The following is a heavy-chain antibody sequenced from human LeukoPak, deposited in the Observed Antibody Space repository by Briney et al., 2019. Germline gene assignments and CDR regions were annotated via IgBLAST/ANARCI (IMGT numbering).Heavy chain of an antibody. J-gene: IGHJ6*03. CDR2: IDYSGST. CDR1: GGSISSYY. D-gene: IGHD5-18*01. CDR3: ARSRGYSYGYGYYYYMDV. V-gene: IGHV4-59*01. Sequence: SETLSLTCTVSGGSISSYYWSWIRQPPGKGLEWIGYIDYSGSTNYKSSLKSRVTISVDTSKNQFSLKLSSVTAADTAVYYCARSRGYSYGYGYYYYMDVWGKGTTVTVSS.